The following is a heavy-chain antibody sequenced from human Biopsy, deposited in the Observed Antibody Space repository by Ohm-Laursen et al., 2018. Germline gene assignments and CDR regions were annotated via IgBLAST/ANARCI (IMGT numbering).Heavy chain of an antibody. J-gene: IGHJ3*01. CDR3: ARGPHGDNAGAFDV. D-gene: IGHD2-21*02. CDR1: GGSFSGYD. CDR2: FSHTGTT. V-gene: IGHV4-34*01. Sequence: GTLSLTWAVDGGSFSGYDWTWIRQPPGKGLEWVGEFSHTGTTIYNPSLKSRLTISVDKSKNHFSLRLTSVTAADTATYFCARGPHGDNAGAFDVWGQGTVVTVSS.